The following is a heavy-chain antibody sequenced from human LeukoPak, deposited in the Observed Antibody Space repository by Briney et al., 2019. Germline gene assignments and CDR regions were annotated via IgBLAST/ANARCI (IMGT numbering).Heavy chain of an antibody. CDR3: ARMYYYGSGTYYGDY. D-gene: IGHD3-10*01. Sequence: ASVKVSCKASGYSFTDYFVHWVRQAPGQGLEWVGLLNPNSGDTNYAETFQGRVTMFRDSSINTAYMELSRLRSDDTAVYYCARMYYYGSGTYYGDYWGQGSLVTVSS. V-gene: IGHV1-2*02. J-gene: IGHJ4*02. CDR1: GYSFTDYF. CDR2: LNPNSGDT.